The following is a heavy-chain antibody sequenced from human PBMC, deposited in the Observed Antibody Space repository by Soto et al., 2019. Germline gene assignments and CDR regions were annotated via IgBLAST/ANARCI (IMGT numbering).Heavy chain of an antibody. D-gene: IGHD3-22*01. CDR2: IFPSDSDT. Sequence: GESLKISCRTSGYKFTSYWIAWVRQMPGKGLEWIGIIFPSDSDTRYSPSFQGQVTISADRSTSTVFLQWASLKASDTAVYFCARKDKSGYFNWFAPWGQGTLVTVSS. J-gene: IGHJ5*02. CDR3: ARKDKSGYFNWFAP. V-gene: IGHV5-51*01. CDR1: GYKFTSYW.